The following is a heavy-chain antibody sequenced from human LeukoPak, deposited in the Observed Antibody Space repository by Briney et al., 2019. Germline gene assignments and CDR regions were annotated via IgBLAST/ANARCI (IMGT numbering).Heavy chain of an antibody. J-gene: IGHJ6*03. CDR2: IRSKASGGTI. Sequence: PGGSLRLSCTGSGFTFGDYAMSWVRQAPGKGLEWVGFIRSKASGGTIDYAASMRGRLAISRDDSKSIAYLQMNSLKTEDTAVYYCTRDGSGSSRLYYYYMDVWGKGTTVTVSS. CDR1: GFTFGDYA. CDR3: TRDGSGSSRLYYYYMDV. D-gene: IGHD6-6*01. V-gene: IGHV3-49*04.